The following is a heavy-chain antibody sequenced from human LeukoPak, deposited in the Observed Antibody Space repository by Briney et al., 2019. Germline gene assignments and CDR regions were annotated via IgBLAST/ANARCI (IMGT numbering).Heavy chain of an antibody. D-gene: IGHD7-27*01. Sequence: GGSLRLSCAASGFTFSDHYMSWFCQAPGKGLEWISYITNSGRDMSYTDSVKGRFTISRGNAKNSLFLQMNSLRAEDTAVYFCGRGHWGIDYWGQGTLVTVSS. CDR2: ITNSGRDM. V-gene: IGHV3-11*04. CDR3: GRGHWGIDY. J-gene: IGHJ4*02. CDR1: GFTFSDHY.